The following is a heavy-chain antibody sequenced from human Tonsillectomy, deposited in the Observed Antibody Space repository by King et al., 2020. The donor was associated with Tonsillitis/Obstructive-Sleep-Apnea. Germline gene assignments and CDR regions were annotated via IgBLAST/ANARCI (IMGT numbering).Heavy chain of an antibody. CDR2: INPSSGVT. V-gene: IGHV1-46*01. CDR1: GYTFTWYY. CDR3: ARDDVVGRYIDS. D-gene: IGHD1-14*01. J-gene: IGHJ4*02. Sequence: QLVQSGAEVKTPGASVKVSCKASGYTFTWYYIHWVRQARGQGLEWMGLINPSSGVTRYAQKFQGRVTMTTDTSASTVYLELSSLRSEDTAVYYCARDDVVGRYIDSWGQGTLVTVSS.